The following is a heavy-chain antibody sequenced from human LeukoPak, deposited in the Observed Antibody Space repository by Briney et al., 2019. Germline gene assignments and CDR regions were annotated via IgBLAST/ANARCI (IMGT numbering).Heavy chain of an antibody. J-gene: IGHJ4*02. V-gene: IGHV4-59*08. D-gene: IGHD6-19*01. Sequence: AETLSVTCTVSGGSISSYYWSWIRQPPGKGLEWIGYIYYSGRTNYNHSLKSRVNISVDTSKNQFSLKLSSVTAADTAVYYCARQPIAVAGQYYFDYWGRGNLVTVSS. CDR3: ARQPIAVAGQYYFDY. CDR2: IYYSGRT. CDR1: GGSISSYY.